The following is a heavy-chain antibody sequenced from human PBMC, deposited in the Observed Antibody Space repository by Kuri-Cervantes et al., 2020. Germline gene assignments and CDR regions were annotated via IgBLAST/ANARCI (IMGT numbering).Heavy chain of an antibody. J-gene: IGHJ5*02. CDR3: ARDPGGRSWFDP. CDR1: GGSISSSNW. CDR2: IYHSGST. D-gene: IGHD2-15*01. Sequence: GSLRPSCAVSGGSISSSNWWSWVRQPPGKGLEWIGEIYHSGSTNYNPSLKSRVTISVDKSKNQFSLKLSSVTAADTAVYYCARDPGGRSWFDPWGQGTLVTVSS. V-gene: IGHV4-4*02.